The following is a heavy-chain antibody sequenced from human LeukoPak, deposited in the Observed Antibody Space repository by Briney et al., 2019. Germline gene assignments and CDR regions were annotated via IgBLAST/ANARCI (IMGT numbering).Heavy chain of an antibody. V-gene: IGHV4-61*01. J-gene: IGHJ4*02. D-gene: IGHD5-12*01. CDR3: AREYSGFDY. CDR2: VYYSGST. CDR1: GDPISSYSDYSNYK. Sequence: SETLSLTCTVSGDPISSYSDYSNYKWTWIRQPPGKGLEWIGYVYYSGSTNHNPSLKSRVTISVDTSKNQLSLKLTSVTAADTAVYYCAREYSGFDYWGQGTLVTVSS.